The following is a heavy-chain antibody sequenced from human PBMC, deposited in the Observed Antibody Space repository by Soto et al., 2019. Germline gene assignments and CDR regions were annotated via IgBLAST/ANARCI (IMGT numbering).Heavy chain of an antibody. CDR2: ISFDGTKK. CDR3: AREDDYGYRYINYGVDV. Sequence: GSLRLSCAASGFTFNIYALHWVRQAPGKGLEWVAVISFDGTKKYYSDSVKGRFTISRDNLKNTLYLQMNNLRVEDAALYFCAREDDYGYRYINYGVDVWGQGTTVSVSS. J-gene: IGHJ6*02. D-gene: IGHD4-17*01. V-gene: IGHV3-30-3*01. CDR1: GFTFNIYA.